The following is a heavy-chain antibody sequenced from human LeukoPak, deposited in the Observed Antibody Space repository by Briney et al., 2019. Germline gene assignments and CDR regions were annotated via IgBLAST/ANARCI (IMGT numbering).Heavy chain of an antibody. D-gene: IGHD4-17*01. CDR3: ARGYGDYYFDY. Sequence: PSETLSLTCAVYGGSFSGYYWSWIRQPPGKGLEWIGEINHSGSTNYNPSLKSRVTISVDTSKNQFSLKLSSVTAADTAVYYCARGYGDYYFDYWGQGTLVTVSS. CDR2: INHSGST. V-gene: IGHV4-34*01. J-gene: IGHJ4*02. CDR1: GGSFSGYY.